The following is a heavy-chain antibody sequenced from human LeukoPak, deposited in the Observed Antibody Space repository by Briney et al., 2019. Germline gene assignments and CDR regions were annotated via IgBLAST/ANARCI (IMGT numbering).Heavy chain of an antibody. D-gene: IGHD3-16*01. CDR1: GGSISGHY. CDR3: ARFGVDYDMDV. J-gene: IGHJ6*02. Sequence: WETLSLTCTVSGGSISGHYWTWVRQPPGEGLEWIGQIHYSGKADYNPSLRSRITISVDTSKNQMSLKVTSVTAADTAVYYCARFGVDYDMDVWGRGTTVTVS. V-gene: IGHV4-59*11. CDR2: IHYSGKA.